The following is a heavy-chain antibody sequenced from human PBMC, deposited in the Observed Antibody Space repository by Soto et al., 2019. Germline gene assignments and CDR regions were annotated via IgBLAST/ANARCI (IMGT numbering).Heavy chain of an antibody. D-gene: IGHD6-13*01. CDR2: IIPIFGTA. V-gene: IGHV1-69*01. J-gene: IGHJ6*02. Sequence: QVQLVQSGAEVKKPGSSVKVSCKASGGTFSSYAISWVRQAPGQGLEWMGGIIPIFGTANYAQKFQGRVTSTADESTSTAYMELSSLRSEDTAVYYCARAHLGDSSRTCYGMDVWGQGTTVTVSS. CDR1: GGTFSSYA. CDR3: ARAHLGDSSRTCYGMDV.